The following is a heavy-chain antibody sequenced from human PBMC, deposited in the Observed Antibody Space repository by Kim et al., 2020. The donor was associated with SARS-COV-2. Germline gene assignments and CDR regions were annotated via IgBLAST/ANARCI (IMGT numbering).Heavy chain of an antibody. Sequence: SETLSLTCAVSGGSISSSNWWSWVRQPPGKGLEWIGEIYHSGSTNYNPSLKSRVTISVDKSKNQFSLKLSSVTAADTAVYYCAARGGLLWFGEMWFDPWGQGTLVTVSS. J-gene: IGHJ5*02. CDR3: AARGGLLWFGEMWFDP. CDR2: IYHSGST. V-gene: IGHV4-4*02. CDR1: GGSISSSNW. D-gene: IGHD3-10*01.